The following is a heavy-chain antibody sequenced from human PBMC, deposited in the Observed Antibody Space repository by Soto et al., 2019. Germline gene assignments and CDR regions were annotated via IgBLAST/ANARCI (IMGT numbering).Heavy chain of an antibody. CDR1: GFTFSSYA. J-gene: IGHJ4*02. Sequence: QVQLVESGGGVVQPGRSLRLSCAASGFTFSSYAMHWVRQAPGKGLEWVAVISYDGSNKYYADSVKCRFTISRDNSKNTLYLQMNSLRAEDTAVYYCAREAKVVTRPFDYWGQGTLVTVSS. D-gene: IGHD2-15*01. CDR3: AREAKVVTRPFDY. V-gene: IGHV3-30-3*01. CDR2: ISYDGSNK.